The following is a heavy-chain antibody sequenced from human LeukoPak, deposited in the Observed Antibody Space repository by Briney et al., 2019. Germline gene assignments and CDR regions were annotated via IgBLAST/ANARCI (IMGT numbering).Heavy chain of an antibody. CDR1: GGSISSYY. CDR3: ARQRGYSRAFAP. D-gene: IGHD5-12*01. Sequence: KASETLSLTCTVSGGSISSYYWSWIRQPPGKGLEGIGYIYTSGSTNYNPSLKSRVTISVDTSKNQSSLKLSSVTAADTAVYYCARQRGYSRAFAPWGQGTLATVSS. V-gene: IGHV4-4*09. CDR2: IYTSGST. J-gene: IGHJ5*02.